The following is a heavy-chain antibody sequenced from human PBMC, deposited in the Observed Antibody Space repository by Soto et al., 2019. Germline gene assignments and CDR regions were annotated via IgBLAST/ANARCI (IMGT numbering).Heavy chain of an antibody. V-gene: IGHV4-31*03. D-gene: IGHD2-15*01. CDR3: VRGGIAGHWFDP. CDR2: IFHSGST. Sequence: QVQLQESGPGLVKPSQTLSLTCSVSRAFINSGGFYYSWIRQPPGEGLEWLGYIFHSGSTLYNPSLRGRLTLSADTSRNQLSLHLTSVTDADPAVYYCVRGGIAGHWFDPWGQGLLVTVSS. CDR1: RAFINSGGFY. J-gene: IGHJ5*02.